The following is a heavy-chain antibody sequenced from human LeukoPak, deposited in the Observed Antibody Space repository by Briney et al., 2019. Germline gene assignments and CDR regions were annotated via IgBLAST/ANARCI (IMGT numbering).Heavy chain of an antibody. CDR1: GFTVSSYY. V-gene: IGHV3-23*01. D-gene: IGHD2-2*01. J-gene: IGHJ4*02. CDR3: AKSGCGSTNCYVNC. CDR2: ISGSGGST. Sequence: PGGSLRLSCAASGFTVSSYYMSWVRQAPGKGLEWVSAISGSGGSTYYADSVKGRFTISRDNSKNTLYLQMNSLRAEDTAVYYCAKSGCGSTNCYVNCWGQGTLVTVSS.